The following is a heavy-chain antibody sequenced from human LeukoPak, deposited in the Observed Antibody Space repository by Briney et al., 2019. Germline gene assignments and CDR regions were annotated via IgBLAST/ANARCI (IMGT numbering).Heavy chain of an antibody. CDR1: GGSISSYY. Sequence: SETLSLTCTVSGGSISSYYWSWIRQPPGKGLEWIGYIYYSGSTNYNPSLESRVTISVDTSKNQFSLKLSSVTAADTAVYYCARLGYCSGGSCYSSSWFDPWGQGTLVTVSS. D-gene: IGHD2-15*01. J-gene: IGHJ5*02. CDR2: IYYSGST. V-gene: IGHV4-59*08. CDR3: ARLGYCSGGSCYSSSWFDP.